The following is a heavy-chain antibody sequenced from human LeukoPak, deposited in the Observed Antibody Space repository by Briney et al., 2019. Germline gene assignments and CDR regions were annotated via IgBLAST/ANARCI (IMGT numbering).Heavy chain of an antibody. Sequence: GGSLRLSCAASGFTFSSYAMHWVRQAPGKGLEWVAVISHDGSNKYYADSVKGRFTISRDNSKNTLYLQMNSLRAEDTAVYYCAKEVEDSGLGYWGQGTLVTVSS. CDR1: GFTFSSYA. D-gene: IGHD6-25*01. CDR2: ISHDGSNK. CDR3: AKEVEDSGLGY. V-gene: IGHV3-30-3*01. J-gene: IGHJ4*02.